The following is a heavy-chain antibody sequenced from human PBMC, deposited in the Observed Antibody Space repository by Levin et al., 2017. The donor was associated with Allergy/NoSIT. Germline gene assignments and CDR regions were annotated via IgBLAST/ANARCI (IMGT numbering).Heavy chain of an antibody. CDR1: GFTFSSYW. D-gene: IGHD6-6*01. Sequence: GGSLRLSCAASGFTFSSYWMHWVRQAPGKGLVWVSRINSDGSSTSYADSVKGRITISRDNAKNPLYLQMHSLRAEDTAVYYCARLSNSDASFDYWGQGTLVTVSS. CDR2: INSDGSST. CDR3: ARLSNSDASFDY. J-gene: IGHJ4*02. V-gene: IGHV3-74*01.